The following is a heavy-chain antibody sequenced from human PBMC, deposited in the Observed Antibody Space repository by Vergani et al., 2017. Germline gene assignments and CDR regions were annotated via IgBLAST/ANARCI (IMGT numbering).Heavy chain of an antibody. CDR3: ATEATDLAVVTRGYYYYGMDV. V-gene: IGHV3-21*01. Sequence: EVQLVESGGGLVKPGGSLRLSCAASGFTFSSYSMNWVRQAPGKGLEWVSSISSSSSYIYYADSVKGRFTISRDNAKNSRDLQMNSLRAEDTAVYYCATEATDLAVVTRGYYYYGMDVWGQGP. CDR2: ISSSSSYI. CDR1: GFTFSSYS. D-gene: IGHD2-21*02. J-gene: IGHJ6*02.